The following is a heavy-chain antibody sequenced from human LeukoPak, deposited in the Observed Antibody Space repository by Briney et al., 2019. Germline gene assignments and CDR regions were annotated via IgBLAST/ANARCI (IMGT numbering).Heavy chain of an antibody. J-gene: IGHJ6*03. V-gene: IGHV3-21*01. Sequence: GGSLRLSCAASGFTFSSYAMTWVRQAPGKGLEWVSSISSSSSYIYYADSVKGRFTISRDNAKNSLYLQMNSLRAEDTAVYYCARPLYYDFWSGYPFYYYMDVWGKGTTVTVSS. CDR1: GFTFSSYA. D-gene: IGHD3-3*01. CDR2: ISSSSSYI. CDR3: ARPLYYDFWSGYPFYYYMDV.